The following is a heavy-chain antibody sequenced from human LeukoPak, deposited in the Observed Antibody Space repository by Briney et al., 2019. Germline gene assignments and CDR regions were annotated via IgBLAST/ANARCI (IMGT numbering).Heavy chain of an antibody. CDR1: GFTFSIYA. CDR3: AKTGTAVAYPYFDH. CDR2: ISGSGVST. D-gene: IGHD6-19*01. V-gene: IGHV3-23*01. Sequence: GGSLRLSCAASGFTFSIYAMSWVRQAPGKGLEWVSSISGSGVSTYYADSVKGRFTISRDNSKNTLYLQMKSLRDEDTAVYYCAKTGTAVAYPYFDHWGQGTLVTVSS. J-gene: IGHJ4*02.